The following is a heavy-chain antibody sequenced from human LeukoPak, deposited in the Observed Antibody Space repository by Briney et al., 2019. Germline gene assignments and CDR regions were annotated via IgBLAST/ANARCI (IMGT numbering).Heavy chain of an antibody. D-gene: IGHD5-12*01. V-gene: IGHV4-34*01. CDR3: TVAYFYYYMDV. Sequence: SETLSLTCAVYGGSFSGYYWSWIRQPPGKGLEWIGEINHSGGTKYNPSLKSRVTISVDTSKNQFSLKLSSVTAADTAVYYCTVAYFYYYMDVWGKGTTVTISS. CDR2: INHSGGT. J-gene: IGHJ6*03. CDR1: GGSFSGYY.